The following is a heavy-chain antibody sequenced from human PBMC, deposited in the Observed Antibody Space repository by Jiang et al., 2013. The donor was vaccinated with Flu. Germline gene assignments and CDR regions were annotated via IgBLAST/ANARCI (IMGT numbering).Heavy chain of an antibody. CDR3: ARIYGDYVMDSFDV. CDR1: GFTFSDSY. CDR2: ISNNGDTK. V-gene: IGHV3-11*01. J-gene: IGHJ3*01. D-gene: IGHD4-17*01. Sequence: VQLLESGGGLVKPGGSLRLSCAASGFTFSDSYMSWIRQAPGKGLEWLSFISNNGDTKDSADSVKGRFTISRDNAKKSLYLQMNSLRAEDTAMYYCARIYGDYVMDSFDVWGQGTMVTVS.